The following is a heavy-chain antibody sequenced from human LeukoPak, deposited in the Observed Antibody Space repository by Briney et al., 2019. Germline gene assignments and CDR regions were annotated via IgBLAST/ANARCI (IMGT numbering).Heavy chain of an antibody. J-gene: IGHJ4*02. V-gene: IGHV3-74*01. CDR3: ARDRGSTEFDY. CDR1: GFIFRSYG. D-gene: IGHD1-26*01. CDR2: INSDGSRI. Sequence: GGSLRLSCAASGFIFRSYGMHWVRQVPGKGLVWVSRINSDGSRISYADSVKGRFTISRDNAKNTLYLQMNSLRAEDTAVYYCARDRGSTEFDYWGQGTLVTVSS.